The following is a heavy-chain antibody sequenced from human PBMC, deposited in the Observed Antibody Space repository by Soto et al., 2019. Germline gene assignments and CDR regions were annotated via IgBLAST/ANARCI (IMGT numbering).Heavy chain of an antibody. CDR2: ISSNGGST. CDR3: VKLFFFHAEDGIRDVRSVSAFLLNRSSDL. D-gene: IGHD3-10*02. J-gene: IGHJ2*01. Sequence: PGQGLEYVSAISSNGGSTYYADSVKGRFTISRDNSKNTLYLQMSSLRAEDTAVYYCVKLFFFHAEDGIRDVRSVSAFLLNRSSDL. V-gene: IGHV3-64D*08.